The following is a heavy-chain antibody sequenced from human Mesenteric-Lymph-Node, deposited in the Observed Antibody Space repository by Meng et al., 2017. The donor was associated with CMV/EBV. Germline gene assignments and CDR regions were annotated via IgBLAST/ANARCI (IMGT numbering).Heavy chain of an antibody. CDR2: ISSRGDST. Sequence: GGSLRLSCAASEFTFSDYYMTWIRQAPGKGLEWVSYISSRGDSTYYADSVKGRFTISRDNAKNLLYLQMNFLRGEDTAVYYCARALTPTFDYWGQGTLVTVSS. J-gene: IGHJ4*02. CDR3: ARALTPTFDY. D-gene: IGHD4-23*01. CDR1: EFTFSDYY. V-gene: IGHV3-11*04.